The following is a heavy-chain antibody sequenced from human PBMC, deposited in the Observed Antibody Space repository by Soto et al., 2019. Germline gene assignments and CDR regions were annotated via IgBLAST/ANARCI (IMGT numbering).Heavy chain of an antibody. V-gene: IGHV1-18*01. CDR3: ARGRYDFWSGYADHNDYYYYYGMDV. Sequence: SAKIGCEACRDRVSISGVAGLRQTPGQGVERMGGISAYNGNTNYAQKLQGRVTMTTDTSTSTAYMELRSLRSDDTAVYYCARGRYDFWSGYADHNDYYYYYGMDVWGQRTTVTVSS. CDR1: RDRVSISG. J-gene: IGHJ6*02. D-gene: IGHD3-3*01. CDR2: ISAYNGNT.